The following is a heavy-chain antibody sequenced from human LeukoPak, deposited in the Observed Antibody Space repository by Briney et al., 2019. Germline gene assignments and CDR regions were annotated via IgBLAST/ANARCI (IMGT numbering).Heavy chain of an antibody. CDR3: ARDPKTAAGTGYFDY. V-gene: IGHV1-46*01. CDR1: GYTFTSYY. CDR2: INPSGGST. Sequence: GASVKVSCKACGYTFTSYYMHCVRQDPGQGLEWMGVINPSGGSTSYAQKFQGRVTMTRDTSTSTVYMELSSLRSEDTAVYYCARDPKTAAGTGYFDYWGQGTLVTVSS. J-gene: IGHJ4*02. D-gene: IGHD6-13*01.